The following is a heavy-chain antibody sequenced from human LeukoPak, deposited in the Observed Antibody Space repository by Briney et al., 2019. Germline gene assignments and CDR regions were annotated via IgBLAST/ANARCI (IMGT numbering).Heavy chain of an antibody. CDR1: GFTFTNYG. CDR2: IRYDGNNE. CDR3: AKDSAQIAYSCAGEVMDV. D-gene: IGHD2-21*01. V-gene: IGHV3-30*02. Sequence: SGGSLRLSCAASGFTFTNYGMHWVRQAPGKGLEWVTFIRYDGNNEYYADSVKGRFTISRDNSKNTLYLQMNSLRAEDTALYYCAKDSAQIAYSCAGEVMDVWGRGTTVTVSS. J-gene: IGHJ6*03.